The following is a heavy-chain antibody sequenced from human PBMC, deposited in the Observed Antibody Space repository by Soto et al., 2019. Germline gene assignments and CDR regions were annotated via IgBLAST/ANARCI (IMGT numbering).Heavy chain of an antibody. J-gene: IGHJ6*02. Sequence: XSGRCSCKDSGYTFTTYGISWVRQAPGQGLEWMGWISGYHGNTDYAQKFQGRVTMTTDTSTRTAYMELRSLTSDDTAVYYCARSHCSGGTCYSLYYHYGMDVWGQGTTVTVSS. CDR1: GYTFTTYG. CDR2: ISGYHGNT. D-gene: IGHD2-15*01. V-gene: IGHV1-18*04. CDR3: ARSHCSGGTCYSLYYHYGMDV.